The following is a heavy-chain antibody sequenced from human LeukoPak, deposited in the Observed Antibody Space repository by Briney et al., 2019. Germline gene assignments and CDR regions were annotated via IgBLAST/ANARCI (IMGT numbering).Heavy chain of an antibody. V-gene: IGHV4-59*01. CDR2: IYYSGST. J-gene: IGHJ4*02. D-gene: IGHD3-10*01. Sequence: SETLSLTCTVSGVSISSYYWSWIRQPPGKGLEWIGYIYYSGSTNYNPSLKSRVTISVDTSKNQFSLKLSSVTAADTAVYYCARGGDWIREYYFDYWGQGTLVTVSS. CDR3: ARGGDWIREYYFDY. CDR1: GVSISSYY.